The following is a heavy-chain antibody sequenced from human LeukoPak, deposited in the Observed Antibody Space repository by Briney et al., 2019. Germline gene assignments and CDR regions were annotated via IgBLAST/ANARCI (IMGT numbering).Heavy chain of an antibody. CDR1: GGSIGGDH. J-gene: IGHJ4*02. CDR3: ARAVTGTSLVDF. CDR2: ISYTRST. D-gene: IGHD6-19*01. V-gene: IGHV4-59*08. Sequence: SETLSLTCTISGGSIGGDHWSWIRQAPGEGLERIGYISYTRSTSYNPSLRSRVTISLNTPENQFSLRLVSVTAADTAVYYCARAVTGTSLVDFWGQGTLVAVSS.